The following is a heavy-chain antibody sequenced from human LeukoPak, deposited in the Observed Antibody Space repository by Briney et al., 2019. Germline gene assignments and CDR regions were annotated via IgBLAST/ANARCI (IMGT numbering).Heavy chain of an antibody. CDR2: VNPNSGHT. CDR1: GYTFTSYD. D-gene: IGHD2-15*01. Sequence: ASVKVSCKASGYTFTSYDVNWVRQATGQGLEWMGWVNPNSGHTGYAQKFQGRVTMTTNTSISTAYMELSSLRSEDTAVYYCARGASGSYCSGGSCPYFDYWGPGTLVSVSS. V-gene: IGHV1-8*01. CDR3: ARGASGSYCSGGSCPYFDY. J-gene: IGHJ4*02.